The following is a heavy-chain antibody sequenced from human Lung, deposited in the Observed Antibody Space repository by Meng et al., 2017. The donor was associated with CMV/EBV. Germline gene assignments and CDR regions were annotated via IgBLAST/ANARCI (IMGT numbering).Heavy chain of an antibody. D-gene: IGHD2-8*01. CDR2: ISYDGSDK. V-gene: IGHV3-30*04. CDR3: ARRNFYCTNGVCYLDY. Sequence: SXKISXAASGFTFSSYAMHWVHQAPGKGLEWLAVISYDGSDKYYTDSVKGRFTISRDSSKNTLLLQMNSLRAEDTAVYYCARRNFYCTNGVCYLDYWGQGXLVTVSS. CDR1: GFTFSSYA. J-gene: IGHJ4*02.